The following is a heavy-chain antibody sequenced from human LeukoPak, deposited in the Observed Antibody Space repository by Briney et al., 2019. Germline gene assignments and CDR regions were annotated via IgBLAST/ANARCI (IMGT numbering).Heavy chain of an antibody. CDR2: IYYTGNT. Sequence: TSSETLSLRCTVSGDSIRGDYWSWIRQPPGKRLEWIGYIYYTGNTTYNPSLKSRVTMSIDTSRKLFSLRLTSVTAADTAVYFCARHPGASFDSWGQGNLVTV. CDR3: ARHPGASFDS. J-gene: IGHJ4*02. D-gene: IGHD7-27*01. CDR1: GDSIRGDY. V-gene: IGHV4-59*08.